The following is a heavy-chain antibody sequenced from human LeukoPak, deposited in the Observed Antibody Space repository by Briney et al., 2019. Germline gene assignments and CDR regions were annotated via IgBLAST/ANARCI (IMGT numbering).Heavy chain of an antibody. D-gene: IGHD6-19*01. CDR1: GYSFASYW. CDR2: IYPGDSDT. V-gene: IGHV5-51*01. J-gene: IGHJ4*02. CDR3: ARHRPYSSGWRHFDY. Sequence: PGESLKISCKGSGYSFASYWSGGVGQMPGKGLEWMGIIYPGDSDTRYSPSFQGQVTISADKSISTAYLQWSSLTASDTAMYYCARHRPYSSGWRHFDYWGQGTLVTVSS.